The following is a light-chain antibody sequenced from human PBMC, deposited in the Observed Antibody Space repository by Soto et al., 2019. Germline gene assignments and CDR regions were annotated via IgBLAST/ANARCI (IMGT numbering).Light chain of an antibody. Sequence: DIVMTQSPATLSVSPGEGATLSYRASQSVGNSHVAWYQQKPGQASRLLIYGASRRATGIPDRFSGSGSGTDFTLTISRLEPEDFAVYYCQQYNNWPQTFGQGTKVDI. CDR1: QSVGNSH. CDR3: QQYNNWPQT. V-gene: IGKV3D-15*01. J-gene: IGKJ1*01. CDR2: GAS.